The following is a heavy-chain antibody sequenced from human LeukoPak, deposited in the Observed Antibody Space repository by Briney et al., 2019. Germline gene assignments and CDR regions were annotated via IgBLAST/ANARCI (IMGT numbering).Heavy chain of an antibody. CDR1: GFTFSSYG. CDR2: IRYDGSNK. D-gene: IGHD6-6*01. CDR3: AKVATSIAARPRTGDY. V-gene: IGHV3-30*02. Sequence: PGGSLRLSCAASGFTFSSYGMHWVRQAPGKGLEWVAFIRYDGSNKYYADSVKGRFTTSRDNSKNTLYLQMNSLRAADTAVYYCAKVATSIAARPRTGDYWGQGTLVTVSS. J-gene: IGHJ4*02.